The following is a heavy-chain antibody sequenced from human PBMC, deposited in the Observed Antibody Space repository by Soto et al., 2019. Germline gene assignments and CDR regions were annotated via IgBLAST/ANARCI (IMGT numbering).Heavy chain of an antibody. Sequence: LSLTCAITGDSVSSNSAGWSWVRRSPSRGLEWLGRTYYRSKWYYEYAVSVRGRITINPDTSKNQYSLQLNSVTPEDTAVYFCARGEQYSGRIFDYWGQGTLVTVSS. CDR2: TYYRSKWYY. CDR3: ARGEQYSGRIFDY. CDR1: GDSVSSNSAG. J-gene: IGHJ4*01. V-gene: IGHV6-1*01. D-gene: IGHD1-26*01.